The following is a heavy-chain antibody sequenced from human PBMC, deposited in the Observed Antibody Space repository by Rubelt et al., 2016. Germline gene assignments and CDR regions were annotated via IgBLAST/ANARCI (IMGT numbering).Heavy chain of an antibody. D-gene: IGHD4-23*01. V-gene: IGHV4-38-2*02. CDR3: AIPYGGGPQDAFDI. CDR2: IYHSGST. Sequence: QVQLQESGPGLVKPSETLSLTCTVSGYSISSGYYWGWIRQPPGKGLEWIGSIYHSGSTYYNPSLKSRVTISVDTSKNQFSLKLSSVTAADTAVYYCAIPYGGGPQDAFDIWGQGTMVTVSS. J-gene: IGHJ3*02. CDR1: GYSISSGYY.